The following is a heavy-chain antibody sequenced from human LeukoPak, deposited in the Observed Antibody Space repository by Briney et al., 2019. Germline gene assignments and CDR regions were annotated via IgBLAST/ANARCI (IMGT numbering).Heavy chain of an antibody. V-gene: IGHV4-59*08. CDR2: IYYSGST. CDR3: ARQVPDYNDGSGSPIWFDP. CDR1: GGSISSYY. J-gene: IGHJ5*02. Sequence: PSETLSLTCTVSGGSISSYYWSWIRQPPGKGLEWIGYIYYSGSTNYNPSLKSRVTISVDTSKNQFSLKLSSVTAADTAVYYCARQVPDYNDGSGSPIWFDPWGQGSMVTVSS. D-gene: IGHD3-22*01.